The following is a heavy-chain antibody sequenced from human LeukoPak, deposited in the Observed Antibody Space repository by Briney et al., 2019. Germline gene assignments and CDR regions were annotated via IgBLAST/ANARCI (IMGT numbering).Heavy chain of an antibody. Sequence: SETLSLTCAVYGGSFSGYYWSWIRQPPGKGLEWIGEINHSGSTNYNPSLKSRVTISVGTSKNQFSLKLSSVTAADTAVYYCARSRGLGYDSSGYLFDYWGQGTLVTVSS. J-gene: IGHJ4*02. V-gene: IGHV4-34*01. CDR3: ARSRGLGYDSSGYLFDY. CDR1: GGSFSGYY. CDR2: INHSGST. D-gene: IGHD3-22*01.